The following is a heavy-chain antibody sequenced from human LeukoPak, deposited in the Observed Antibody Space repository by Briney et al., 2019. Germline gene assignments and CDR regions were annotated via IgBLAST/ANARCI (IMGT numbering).Heavy chain of an antibody. V-gene: IGHV4-4*02. D-gene: IGHD1-14*01. CDR1: GASIDSHSW. CDR2: IYHGGGA. J-gene: IGHJ4*02. Sequence: PSGTLSLTCAVSGASIDSHSWWSWVRQPPGKGLEWIGEIYHGGGANYKPSLKSRVTMSVDTSKNHFSLKLTSVTAADTAVYYCAYNRNFALDNWGQGTLVTVSS. CDR3: AYNRNFALDN.